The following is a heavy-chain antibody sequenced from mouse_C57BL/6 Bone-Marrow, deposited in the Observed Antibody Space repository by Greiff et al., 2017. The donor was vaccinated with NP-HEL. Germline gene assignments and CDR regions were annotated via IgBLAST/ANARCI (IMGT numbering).Heavy chain of an antibody. CDR1: GYTFTSYG. CDR3: ASIPSYAMDY. J-gene: IGHJ4*01. V-gene: IGHV1-81*01. CDR2: IYPRSGNT. D-gene: IGHD2-3*01. Sequence: VQLQESGAELARPGASVKLSCKASGYTFTSYGISWVKQRTGQGLEWIGQIYPRSGNTYYNEKFKGKAPLTADKSSSTASMELRSLSSEDSSVYFCASIPSYAMDYWGQGTSVTVSS.